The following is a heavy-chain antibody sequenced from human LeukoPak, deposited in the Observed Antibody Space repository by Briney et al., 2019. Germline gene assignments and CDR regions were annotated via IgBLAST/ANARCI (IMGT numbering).Heavy chain of an antibody. Sequence: GGSLRLSCAASGFTVSSNYMSWVRQAPGKGLEWVAVISYDGSNKYYADSVKGRFTISRDNSKNTLYLQMNSLRAEDTAVYYCAGERFLEWLSPSYYYGMDVWGQGTTVTVSS. CDR2: ISYDGSNK. CDR3: AGERFLEWLSPSYYYGMDV. V-gene: IGHV3-30*03. D-gene: IGHD3-3*01. J-gene: IGHJ6*02. CDR1: GFTVSSNY.